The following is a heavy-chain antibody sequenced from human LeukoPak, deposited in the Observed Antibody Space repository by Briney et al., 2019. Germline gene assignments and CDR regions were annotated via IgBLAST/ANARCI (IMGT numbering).Heavy chain of an antibody. Sequence: GGSLRLSCTASGFTFNIYAMSWVRQAPGKGLEWVSSISGSGGSTYYADSVKGRFTISRDNSKNTLYLQMNSLRAEDTAVYYRAKEQVGATTIDYWGQGTLDAVSS. D-gene: IGHD1-26*01. CDR2: ISGSGGST. CDR1: GFTFNIYA. V-gene: IGHV3-23*01. J-gene: IGHJ4*02. CDR3: AKEQVGATTIDY.